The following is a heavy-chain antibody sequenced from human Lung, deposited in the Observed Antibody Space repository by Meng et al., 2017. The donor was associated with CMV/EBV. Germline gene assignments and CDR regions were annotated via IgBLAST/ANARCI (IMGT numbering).Heavy chain of an antibody. Sequence: GGSLRLSCAASGFNFNIFEMNWVRQTPGKGLEWISYINDASNNKYYADSVKGRFTISRDNAQKSLFLQMNTLRVEDTAIYYCARTSRGYSHGYSALYMDSWGQGXMVTVSS. CDR3: ARTSRGYSHGYSALYMDS. CDR1: GFNFNIFE. J-gene: IGHJ4*02. CDR2: INDASNNK. D-gene: IGHD5-18*01. V-gene: IGHV3-48*03.